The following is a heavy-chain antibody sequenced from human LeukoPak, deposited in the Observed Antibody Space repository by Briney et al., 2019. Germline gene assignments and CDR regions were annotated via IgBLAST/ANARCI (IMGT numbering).Heavy chain of an antibody. V-gene: IGHV4-59*12. Sequence: SETLSLTCTVSGGSISSYYWSWIRQPPGKGLEWIGSIYHSGSTYYNPSLKSRVTISVDTSKNQFSLKLSSVTAADTAVYYCARDWGAPDFWSGYSWPSSYMDVWGKGTTVTVSS. CDR1: GGSISSYY. J-gene: IGHJ6*03. D-gene: IGHD3-3*01. CDR2: IYHSGST. CDR3: ARDWGAPDFWSGYSWPSSYMDV.